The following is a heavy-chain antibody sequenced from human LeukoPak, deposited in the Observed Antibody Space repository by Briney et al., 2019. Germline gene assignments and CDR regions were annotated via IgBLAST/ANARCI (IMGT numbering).Heavy chain of an antibody. J-gene: IGHJ4*02. CDR1: GFTFSDYY. D-gene: IGHD6-13*01. CDR3: ARDRRAAAGIYDY. Sequence: GGSLRLSCAASGFTFSDYYMTWIRQAPGKGLEWVAYISNTIGTIYYADSVKGRFTISTDDAQNSLYLQMNSLRAEDTAVYYCARDRRAAAGIYDYWGQGTLVTVSS. V-gene: IGHV3-11*04. CDR2: ISNTIGTI.